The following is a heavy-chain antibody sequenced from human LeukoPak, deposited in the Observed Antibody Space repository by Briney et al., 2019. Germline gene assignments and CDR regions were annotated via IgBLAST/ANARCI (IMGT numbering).Heavy chain of an antibody. CDR2: IKQDGSEK. CDR3: ARAPWIQLWLRGFDY. CDR1: GFTFSSYW. V-gene: IGHV3-7*01. D-gene: IGHD5-18*01. Sequence: PGGSLRLSCAASGFTFSSYWMSWVRQAPGKGLEWVANIKQDGSEKYYVDSVKGRFTISRDNSKNTLYLQMNSLRAEDTAVYYCARAPWIQLWLRGFDYWGQGTLVTVSS. J-gene: IGHJ4*02.